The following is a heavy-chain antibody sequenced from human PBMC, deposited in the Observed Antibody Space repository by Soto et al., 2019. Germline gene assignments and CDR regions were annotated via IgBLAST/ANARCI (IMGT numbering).Heavy chain of an antibody. Sequence: GESLKISCRTSGTNYWIAWVRQRPGKGLEWLGIIYPGDSDTRYSPSFQGQVTISADKSINTTYLRWSTLKASDSDIYFCARGYYSFWSGPLDYWGQGTLVTVSS. CDR1: GTNYW. CDR2: IYPGDSDT. J-gene: IGHJ4*02. D-gene: IGHD3-3*01. CDR3: ARGYYSFWSGPLDY. V-gene: IGHV5-51*01.